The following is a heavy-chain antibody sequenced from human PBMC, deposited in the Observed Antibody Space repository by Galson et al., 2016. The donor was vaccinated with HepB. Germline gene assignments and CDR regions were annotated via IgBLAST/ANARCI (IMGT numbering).Heavy chain of an antibody. CDR2: VGGSGGNT. CDR3: ASDSGYNLPDRALDY. J-gene: IGHJ4*02. Sequence: SLRLSCAASGFTFSNYAMGWVRQAPGKGLEWVSSVGGSGGNTHYVDSVKGRFTISRDNSKNTLYLHMNSLKTEDTAVYYCASDSGYNLPDRALDYWGQGTLVSVSS. CDR1: GFTFSNYA. D-gene: IGHD5-24*01. V-gene: IGHV3-23*01.